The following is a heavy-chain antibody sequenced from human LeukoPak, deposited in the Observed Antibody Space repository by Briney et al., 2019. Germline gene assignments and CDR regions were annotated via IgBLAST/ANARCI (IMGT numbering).Heavy chain of an antibody. D-gene: IGHD3-10*01. Sequence: PGGSLRLSCAASGFTFSNYAMHWVRQAPGKGLEWVAFIRSDGSNRYYADSVKGRFTISRDNSKNTLYLQMNSLRVEDTAVYYCARDSSMLRGPLVIYYFDFWGQGTLVTVSS. CDR3: ARDSSMLRGPLVIYYFDF. J-gene: IGHJ4*02. CDR1: GFTFSNYA. V-gene: IGHV3-30*02. CDR2: IRSDGSNR.